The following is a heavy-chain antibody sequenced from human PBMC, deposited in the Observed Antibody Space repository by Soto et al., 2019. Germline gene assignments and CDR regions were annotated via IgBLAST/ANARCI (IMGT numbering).Heavy chain of an antibody. J-gene: IGHJ4*02. CDR3: ARGDYGAYYSVY. D-gene: IGHD4-17*01. CDR2: IYYSGST. Sequence: PSGTLSLTCSVSGYSIRSGSYWGWIRQPPGKGLEWIGYIYYSGSTNYNPSLKSRVTISVDTSKNQFSLKLSSVTAAGTAVYYCARGDYGAYYSVYWDQATLLTVFS. CDR1: GYSIRSGSY. V-gene: IGHV4-59*01.